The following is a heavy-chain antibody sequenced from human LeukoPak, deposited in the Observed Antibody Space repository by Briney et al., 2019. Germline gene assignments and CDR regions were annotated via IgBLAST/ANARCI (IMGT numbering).Heavy chain of an antibody. CDR3: ARDTPSVVVVADPYYFDY. CDR2: ISSSGSTI. D-gene: IGHD2-15*01. V-gene: IGHV3-11*04. Sequence: GGSLRLSCAASGFTFSDYYMSWIRQAPGKGLEWVSYISSSGSTIYYADSVKGRFTISRDNAKNSLYLQMNSLRAEDTAVYYCARDTPSVVVVADPYYFDYWGQGTLVTVSS. CDR1: GFTFSDYY. J-gene: IGHJ4*02.